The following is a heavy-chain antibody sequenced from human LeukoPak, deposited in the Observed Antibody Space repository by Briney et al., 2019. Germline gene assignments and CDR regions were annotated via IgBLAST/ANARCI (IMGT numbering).Heavy chain of an antibody. D-gene: IGHD3-22*01. J-gene: IGHJ5*02. V-gene: IGHV4-59*01. CDR2: IYYSGST. CDR1: GGSISSYY. CDR3: ARDLTYYYDSSGNWFDP. Sequence: SETLSLTCTVSGGSISSYYWSWIRQPPGKGLEWIGYIYYSGSTNYNPSLKSRVTISVGTSKNQFSLKLSSVTAADTAVYYCARDLTYYYDSSGNWFDPWGQGTLVTVSS.